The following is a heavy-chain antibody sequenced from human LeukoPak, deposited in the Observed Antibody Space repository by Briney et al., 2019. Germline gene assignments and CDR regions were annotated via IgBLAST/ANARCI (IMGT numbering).Heavy chain of an antibody. CDR3: AGQTLGVRGGEWDY. V-gene: IGHV5-51*01. Sequence: GESLKISCKGSGYRFTDYWIGWARQMPGKGLEWMGIIYPDDSDIRYSPSFQGQVTISADRSISTAYLQWSSLTASDSAMYYCAGQTLGVRGGEWDYWGQGTLVTVSS. CDR2: IYPDDSDI. CDR1: GYRFTDYW. D-gene: IGHD3-10*01. J-gene: IGHJ4*02.